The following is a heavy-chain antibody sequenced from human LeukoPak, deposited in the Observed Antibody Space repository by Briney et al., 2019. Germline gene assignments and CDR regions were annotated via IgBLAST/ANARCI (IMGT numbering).Heavy chain of an antibody. V-gene: IGHV4-34*01. CDR3: ARGKEKRWSSSSGYFDY. Sequence: AETLSLTYAVYGGSFSGYYCSWIRQHPGHRLQRIGEINHSGSTNYNPSFKSRVTIPVDTSKNQFSLKLSSVTAADTAVYYCARGKEKRWSSSSGYFDYWGQGTLVTVSS. D-gene: IGHD6-6*01. J-gene: IGHJ4*02. CDR2: INHSGST. CDR1: GGSFSGYY.